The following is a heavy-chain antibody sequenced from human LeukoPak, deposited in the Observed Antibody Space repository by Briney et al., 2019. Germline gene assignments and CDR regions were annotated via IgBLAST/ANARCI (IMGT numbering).Heavy chain of an antibody. CDR1: GFTFSTYN. D-gene: IGHD4-17*01. CDR2: ISSSCTYI. CDR3: ARTRITVTTRSWDY. V-gene: IGHV3-21*01. J-gene: IGHJ4*02. Sequence: GGSLRLSCATSGFTFSTYNMNWVRQAPGKGLEWVSSISSSCTYIYYADSVKGRFTISRDNAKNSLYLQINSLRAEDTAVYYCARTRITVTTRSWDYWGQGTLVTVSS.